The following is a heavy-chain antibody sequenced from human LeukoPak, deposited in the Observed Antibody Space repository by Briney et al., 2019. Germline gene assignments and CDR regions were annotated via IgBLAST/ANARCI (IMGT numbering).Heavy chain of an antibody. V-gene: IGHV3-48*01. CDR3: VRGVPKTSYYYYYMDV. CDR1: GFNFFTYT. Sequence: PGGSLRLSCAASGFNFFTYTMNWVRQAPGKGLEWVSYISSGSSRIYYADSVKGRFTISRDNAKNSLYLQMNSLRAEDTAVYYCVRGVPKTSYYYYYMDVWGKGTTVTVSS. J-gene: IGHJ6*03. CDR2: ISSGSSRI. D-gene: IGHD4-11*01.